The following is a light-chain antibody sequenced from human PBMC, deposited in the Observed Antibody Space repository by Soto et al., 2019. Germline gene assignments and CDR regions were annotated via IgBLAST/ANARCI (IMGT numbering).Light chain of an antibody. J-gene: IGLJ1*01. V-gene: IGLV2-23*01. Sequence: QSDLTQPASVSGSPGQSITISCTGTSSDVGSYNLVSWYQQHPGKAHKLMIYEGSKRPSGVSNRLSGCKSGNKASLTISGLQADDEADSYCCSYACRRTPYLFGNGTKHTVL. CDR1: SSDVGSYNL. CDR3: CSYACRRTPYL. CDR2: EGS.